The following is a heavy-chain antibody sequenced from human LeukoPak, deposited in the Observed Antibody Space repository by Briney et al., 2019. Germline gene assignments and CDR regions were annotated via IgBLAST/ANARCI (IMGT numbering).Heavy chain of an antibody. J-gene: IGHJ4*02. Sequence: PSETLSLTCAVYGGAFSGSYWSWIRQPPGKGLEWIGEISHSGSTNYNPSLKSRVTISVDTSKSQFSLKLSSVTAADTAVYYCASSLVVRGVIDYWGQGTLVTASS. CDR3: ASSLVVRGVIDY. CDR1: GGAFSGSY. V-gene: IGHV4-34*01. CDR2: ISHSGST. D-gene: IGHD3-10*01.